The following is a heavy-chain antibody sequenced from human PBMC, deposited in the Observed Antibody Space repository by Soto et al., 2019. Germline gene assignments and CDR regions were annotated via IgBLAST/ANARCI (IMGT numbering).Heavy chain of an antibody. J-gene: IGHJ4*02. V-gene: IGHV4-59*01. CDR1: GRSMNY. CDR2: VFYGGT. CDR3: ASYRGALYFES. D-gene: IGHD3-16*01. Sequence: PSETLSLTCSVSGRSMNYWSCIRQSPDKGLEWLGYVFYGGTDYNPSLGGRVSMSVETSKSQFSLKLTSVTVADTAVYYCASYRGALYFESWGPGILVTVFS.